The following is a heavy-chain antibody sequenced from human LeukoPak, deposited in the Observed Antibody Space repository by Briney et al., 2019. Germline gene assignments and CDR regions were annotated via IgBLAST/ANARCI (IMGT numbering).Heavy chain of an antibody. CDR3: ARGSSSWYNWFDP. CDR1: GGTFSSYA. J-gene: IGHJ5*02. Sequence: SVKVSCKASGGTFSSYAISWVRQAPGQGLEWMGGIIPIFGTANYAQKFQGRVTITADESTSTAYMELSSQRSDDTAVYYCARGSSSWYNWFDPWGQGTLVTVSS. D-gene: IGHD6-13*01. V-gene: IGHV1-69*13. CDR2: IIPIFGTA.